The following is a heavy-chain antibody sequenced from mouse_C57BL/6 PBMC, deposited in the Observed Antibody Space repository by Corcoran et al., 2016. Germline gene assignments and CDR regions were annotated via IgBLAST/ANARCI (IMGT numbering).Heavy chain of an antibody. CDR1: GYTFTTYG. D-gene: IGHD1-1*01. V-gene: IGHV9-3*01. Sequence: QIQLVQSGPELKKPGETVKISCKASGYTFTTYGMSWVKQAPGKGLKWMGWINTYSGVPTYADDFKGRFAFSLETSASTAYLQINNLKNEDTATYFCARSPFITFYFDYWGQGTTLTVSS. J-gene: IGHJ2*01. CDR3: ARSPFITFYFDY. CDR2: INTYSGVP.